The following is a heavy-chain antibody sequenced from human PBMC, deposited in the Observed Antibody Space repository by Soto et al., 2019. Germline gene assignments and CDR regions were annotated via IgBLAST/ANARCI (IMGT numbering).Heavy chain of an antibody. CDR2: ISAYNGNR. CDR1: GYSFTDFG. D-gene: IGHD3-9*01. V-gene: IGHV1-18*01. J-gene: IGHJ5*02. CDR3: ARGHDILTAWFDP. Sequence: GASVKVSCKASGYSFTDFGVNWVRQAPGQGLEWLGWISAYNGNRVYAQSFQGRLTVTTDTTRDTSYLELTNLRSDDTAIYYCARGHDILTAWFDPWGQGTLVTVSS.